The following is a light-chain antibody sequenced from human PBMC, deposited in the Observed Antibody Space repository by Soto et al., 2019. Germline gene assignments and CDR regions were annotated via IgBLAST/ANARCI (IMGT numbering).Light chain of an antibody. J-gene: IGKJ4*01. Sequence: DIQMTQSPSSVSASVGERVTITCRASQGISSWLAWYQQTPGKAPKLLISDASSLKSGVPSRFSGSGYGTEFTLTISSLQPEDFATYYCQQYSSYSLTFGGGTKVDIK. CDR2: DAS. CDR1: QGISSW. CDR3: QQYSSYSLT. V-gene: IGKV1D-16*01.